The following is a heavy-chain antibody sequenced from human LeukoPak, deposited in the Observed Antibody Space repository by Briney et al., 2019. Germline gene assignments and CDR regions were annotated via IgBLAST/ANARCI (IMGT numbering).Heavy chain of an antibody. V-gene: IGHV4-34*01. CDR3: ARLLPATVDAFDI. D-gene: IGHD2-2*01. Sequence: SETLSLTCAVYGGSFSGYYWSWIRQPPGKGLEWIGEINHSGSTNYNPSLKSRVTISVDTSKNQFSLKLSSVTAADTAVYYCARLLPATVDAFDIWGQGTMVTVSS. CDR2: INHSGST. J-gene: IGHJ3*02. CDR1: GGSFSGYY.